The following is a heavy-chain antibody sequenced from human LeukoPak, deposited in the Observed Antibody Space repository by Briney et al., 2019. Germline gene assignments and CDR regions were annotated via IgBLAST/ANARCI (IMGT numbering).Heavy chain of an antibody. CDR2: ISSSSSYI. D-gene: IGHD4-17*01. CDR3: AREVEYGDYVFP. V-gene: IGHV3-21*01. Sequence: GGSLRLSCAASGFTFSSYSMNWVRQAPGKGLEWFSSISSSSSYIYYADSVKGRFTIYRDNAKNSLYLQMNSLRAEEPAVYYCAREVEYGDYVFPWGQGTVVTVSS. J-gene: IGHJ5*02. CDR1: GFTFSSYS.